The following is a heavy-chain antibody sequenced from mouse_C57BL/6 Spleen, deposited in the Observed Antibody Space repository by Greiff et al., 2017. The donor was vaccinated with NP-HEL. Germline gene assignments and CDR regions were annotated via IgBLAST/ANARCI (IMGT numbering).Heavy chain of an antibody. CDR2: INPSSGYT. D-gene: IGHD1-1*01. V-gene: IGHV1-4*01. Sequence: QVQLQQSGAELARPGASVKMSCKASGYTFTSYTMHWVKQRPGQGLEWIGYINPSSGYTKYNQKFKDEATLTADKSSSTAYMQLSSLTSEDSAVYYCARSGTTVVADYWGQGTTLTVSS. CDR1: GYTFTSYT. CDR3: ARSGTTVVADY. J-gene: IGHJ2*01.